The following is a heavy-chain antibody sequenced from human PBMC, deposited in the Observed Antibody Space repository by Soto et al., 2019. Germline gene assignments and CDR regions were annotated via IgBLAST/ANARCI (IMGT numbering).Heavy chain of an antibody. CDR2: ISAYNGNT. D-gene: IGHD2-2*03. Sequence: GASVKVSCKASGYTFTSYGISWVRQAPGQGLEWMGWISAYNGNTNYAQKLQGRVTMTTDTSTSTAYMELRSLRSDDTAVYYCARDSVDIVVVPAAPPIDAFDIWGQGTMVTVSS. J-gene: IGHJ3*02. V-gene: IGHV1-18*01. CDR1: GYTFTSYG. CDR3: ARDSVDIVVVPAAPPIDAFDI.